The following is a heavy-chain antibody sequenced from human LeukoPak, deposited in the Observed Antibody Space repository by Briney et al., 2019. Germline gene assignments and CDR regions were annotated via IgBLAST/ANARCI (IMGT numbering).Heavy chain of an antibody. CDR3: ARGSYCSGGSCSHFDY. Sequence: SETLSLTCTVSGGSISSYYWSWIRQPAGKGLEWIGRIYTSGSTNYNPSLKSRVTISADTSKNQFSLKLSSVTAADTAVYYCARGSYCSGGSCSHFDYWGQGTLVTVSS. V-gene: IGHV4-4*07. CDR1: GGSISSYY. D-gene: IGHD2-15*01. CDR2: IYTSGST. J-gene: IGHJ4*02.